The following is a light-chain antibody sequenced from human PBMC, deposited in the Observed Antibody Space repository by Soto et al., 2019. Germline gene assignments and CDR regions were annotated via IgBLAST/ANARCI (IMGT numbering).Light chain of an antibody. V-gene: IGLV1-40*01. CDR2: GDS. CDR1: SSNIGAGYH. CDR3: QSSDSRLSGSDV. Sequence: QSVLTPPPSLSGSPGQRVTISCTGSSSNIGAGYHVHWYQQLPGAAPKLLIFGDSNRPSGVPDRFSGSKSGTSASLAITGLQADDEADYYCQSSDSRLSGSDVFGTGTKVTVL. J-gene: IGLJ1*01.